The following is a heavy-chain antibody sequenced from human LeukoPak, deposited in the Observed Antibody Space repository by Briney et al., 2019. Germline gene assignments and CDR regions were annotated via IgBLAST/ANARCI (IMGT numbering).Heavy chain of an antibody. V-gene: IGHV4-38-2*02. CDR3: ARDRGFGSQNWFDP. Sequence: PSETLSLTCAVSGYSISSGYYWGWIRQPPGKGLEWIGRIYTSGSTNYNPSLKSRVTMSVDTSKDQFSLKLSSVTAADTAVYYCARDRGFGSQNWFDPWCQGTLVTVSS. J-gene: IGHJ5*02. CDR2: IYTSGST. D-gene: IGHD3-10*01. CDR1: GYSISSGYY.